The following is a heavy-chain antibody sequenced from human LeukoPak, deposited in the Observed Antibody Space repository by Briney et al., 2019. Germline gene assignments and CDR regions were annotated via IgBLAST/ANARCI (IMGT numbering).Heavy chain of an antibody. V-gene: IGHV1-3*01. J-gene: IGHJ5*02. CDR1: GYTFTSYA. CDR2: INAGNGNT. D-gene: IGHD6-13*01. CDR3: ARDLGYSSSWYTNWFDP. Sequence: ASVKVSCKASGYTFTSYAMHWVRQAPGQRLEWMGWINAGNGNTKYSQKFQGRVTITRDTSASTAYMELSSLRSEDTAVYYCARDLGYSSSWYTNWFDPWGQGTLVTVSS.